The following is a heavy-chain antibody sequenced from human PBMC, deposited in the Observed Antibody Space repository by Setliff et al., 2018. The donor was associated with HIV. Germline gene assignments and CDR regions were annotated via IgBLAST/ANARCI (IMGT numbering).Heavy chain of an antibody. CDR2: IRFNGNDK. Sequence: GGSLRLSCATSGFIFKKYYIHWVRQAPGKGLEWVTFIRFNGNDKYYADSVKGRFTISRDNSKNTLDLQINSLRPEDTAVYYCVTRYCGESICPEFDYWGQGTLVTVSS. V-gene: IGHV3-30*02. D-gene: IGHD2-21*01. CDR1: GFIFKKYY. CDR3: VTRYCGESICPEFDY. J-gene: IGHJ4*02.